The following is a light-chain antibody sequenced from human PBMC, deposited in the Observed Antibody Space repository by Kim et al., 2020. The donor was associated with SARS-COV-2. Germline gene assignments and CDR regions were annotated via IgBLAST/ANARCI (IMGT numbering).Light chain of an antibody. CDR2: GAS. V-gene: IGKV3-20*01. J-gene: IGKJ5*01. Sequence: EIVLTQSPGTLSLSPGERATLSCRASQSVSSSYLAWYQQKPGQAPRFFIYGASSRATGIPDRFSGSGSGTDFTLTISRLEPEDFAVYYCQQYSTSITFGQGTRLEIK. CDR1: QSVSSSY. CDR3: QQYSTSIT.